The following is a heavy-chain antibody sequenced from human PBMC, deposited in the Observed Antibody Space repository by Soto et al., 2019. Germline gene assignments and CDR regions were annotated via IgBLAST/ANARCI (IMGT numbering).Heavy chain of an antibody. Sequence: ASVKVSCKASGGTFSSYAISWVRQAPGQGLEWMGGIIPIFGTANYAQKFQGRVTITADESTSTAYMDLSSLRFDDTAVYYCARDDYGGNSGVLVDSWGHGTRVTVSS. CDR1: GGTFSSYA. D-gene: IGHD4-17*01. V-gene: IGHV1-69*13. CDR3: ARDDYGGNSGVLVDS. J-gene: IGHJ5*01. CDR2: IIPIFGTA.